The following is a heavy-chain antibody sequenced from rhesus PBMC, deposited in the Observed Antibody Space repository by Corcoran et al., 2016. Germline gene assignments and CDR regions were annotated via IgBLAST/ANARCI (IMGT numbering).Heavy chain of an antibody. Sequence: QVQLQESGPGLVKPSETLPLTCAVSGASISSNYWSWIRQAPGKGLEWIGRIFGSGGSTGYTPPLQRLVPLSIDPSKNQFSLKLSSVTAADTAVYYCARHRGGSWTHQFDYWGQGVLVTVSS. CDR3: ARHRGGSWTHQFDY. CDR2: IFGSGGST. CDR1: GASISSNY. D-gene: IGHD3-16*01. J-gene: IGHJ4*01. V-gene: IGHV4S2*01.